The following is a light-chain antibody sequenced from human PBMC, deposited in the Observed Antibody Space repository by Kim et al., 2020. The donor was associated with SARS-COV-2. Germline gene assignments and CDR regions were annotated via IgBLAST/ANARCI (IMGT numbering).Light chain of an antibody. CDR3: SSYTTSSTVL. Sequence: QSALTQPPSVSGSPGQSVTISCTGTSSDVSSYNRVSWYQQPPGTAPKLMIYEVSNRPSGVPDRFSGSKSGNTASLTISGLQAEDEADYYCSSYTTSSTVLFGGGTQLTVL. CDR2: EVS. J-gene: IGLJ2*01. CDR1: SSDVSSYNR. V-gene: IGLV2-18*02.